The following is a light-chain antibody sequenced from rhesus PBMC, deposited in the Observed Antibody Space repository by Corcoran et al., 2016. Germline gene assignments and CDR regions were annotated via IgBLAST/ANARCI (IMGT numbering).Light chain of an antibody. CDR3: QHYYDDPYS. CDR1: QGINKE. CDR2: ASS. V-gene: IGKV1-94*01. Sequence: DIQMTQSPSSLSASVGDRVTVTCRASQGINKELSWYQQKPGKSPKLLIYASSSLQPGIPSRFRGSGSGTDFTLTISSLQPEDSATYYCQHYYDDPYSFGQGTKVEIK. J-gene: IGKJ2*01.